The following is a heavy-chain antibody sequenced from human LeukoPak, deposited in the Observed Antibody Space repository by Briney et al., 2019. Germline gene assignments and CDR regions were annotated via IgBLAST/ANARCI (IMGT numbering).Heavy chain of an antibody. J-gene: IGHJ4*02. Sequence: PGGSLRLSCAASGFTFSSYGMHWVRQAPGKGLEWVAFIRYDGSNKYYADSVKGRFTISRDNSKNTLYLQMNSLGAEDTAVYYCAKAGIYNWNPYYFDYWGQGTLVTVSS. CDR2: IRYDGSNK. V-gene: IGHV3-30*02. D-gene: IGHD1-20*01. CDR1: GFTFSSYG. CDR3: AKAGIYNWNPYYFDY.